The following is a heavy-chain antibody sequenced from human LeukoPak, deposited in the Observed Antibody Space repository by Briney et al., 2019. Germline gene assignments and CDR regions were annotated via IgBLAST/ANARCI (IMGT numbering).Heavy chain of an antibody. CDR3: ARGDGYNDAEYLQH. J-gene: IGHJ1*01. CDR1: GFTFSSYG. V-gene: IGHV3-33*01. CDR2: IWYDGSNK. Sequence: PGRSLRLSCAASGFTFSSYGMHWVRQAPGKGVEWVAVIWYDGSNKYYGDSVKGRFTISRDDSKKTLYLQMNSLRVEATAVYYCARGDGYNDAEYLQHWGQGTLVTVS. D-gene: IGHD5-24*01.